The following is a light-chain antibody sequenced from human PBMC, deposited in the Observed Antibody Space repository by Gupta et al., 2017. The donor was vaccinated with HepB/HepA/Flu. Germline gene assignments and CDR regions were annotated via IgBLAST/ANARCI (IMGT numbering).Light chain of an antibody. V-gene: IGKV3-20*01. J-gene: IGKJ5*01. Sequence: EIVLTQSPGILSLSPGERATLSCRASQSVSSSYLAWYQRKPGQAPTLLIDGASNRATGIPDRFSGRGSGTDFTLTISRLEPEDFAVYYCQQYGSSQGFTFGQGTRL. CDR2: GAS. CDR1: QSVSSSY. CDR3: QQYGSSQGFT.